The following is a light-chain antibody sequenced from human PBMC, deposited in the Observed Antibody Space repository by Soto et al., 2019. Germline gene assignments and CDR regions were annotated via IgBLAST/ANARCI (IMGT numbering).Light chain of an antibody. Sequence: EILLTQSPASVSLSPGGRATLSYSAIQSVSSSYLAWYQQKPCQAPRLLIYGASSRATGIPVRFSGSASGTDFPLTISPLELDAFAVYYCQQRSSWPRIPLGQGTRLEI. CDR3: QQRSSWPRIP. CDR2: GAS. V-gene: IGKV3D-20*02. J-gene: IGKJ5*01. CDR1: QSVSSSY.